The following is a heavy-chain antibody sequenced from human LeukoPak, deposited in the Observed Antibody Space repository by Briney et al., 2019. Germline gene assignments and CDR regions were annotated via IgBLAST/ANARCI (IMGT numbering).Heavy chain of an antibody. Sequence: SETLSLTCTVSGGYISSYYWSWIRQPPGKELEWIGYIYTSGSTNYNPSLKSRVTISVDTSENQFSLKLSSVTAADTAVYYCARLDGSGYYFYYWGQGTLVTVSS. CDR1: GGYISSYY. J-gene: IGHJ4*02. CDR2: IYTSGST. CDR3: ARLDGSGYYFYY. D-gene: IGHD3-3*01. V-gene: IGHV4-4*09.